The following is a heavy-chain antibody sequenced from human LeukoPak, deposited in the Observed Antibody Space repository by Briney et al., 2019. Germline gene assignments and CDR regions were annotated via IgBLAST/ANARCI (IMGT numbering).Heavy chain of an antibody. CDR2: IRYDGSNK. D-gene: IGHD1-26*01. Sequence: GGSLRLSCAASGFTFSSYEMNWVRQAPGKGLEWVAFIRYDGSNKYYADSVKGRFTISRDNSKNTLYLQMNSLRAEDTAVYYCAKDRSGMGYYFDFWGQGTLVTVSS. V-gene: IGHV3-30*02. J-gene: IGHJ4*02. CDR3: AKDRSGMGYYFDF. CDR1: GFTFSSYE.